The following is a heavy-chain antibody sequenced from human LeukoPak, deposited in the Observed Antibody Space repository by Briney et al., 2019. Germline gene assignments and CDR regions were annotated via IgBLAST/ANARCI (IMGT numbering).Heavy chain of an antibody. D-gene: IGHD3-22*01. V-gene: IGHV4-30-4*01. CDR3: ATSRINYYDHNY. J-gene: IGHJ4*02. CDR1: GGSVTSGDYN. Sequence: PSETLSLTCNVSGGSVTSGDYNWSWIRQPPGKGLEWIGYIYHSGSAYYNPSLRSRVTISVDTSKNQFSLQLRSVTAADTAVYYCATSRINYYDHNYWGQGTLVTVSS. CDR2: IYHSGSA.